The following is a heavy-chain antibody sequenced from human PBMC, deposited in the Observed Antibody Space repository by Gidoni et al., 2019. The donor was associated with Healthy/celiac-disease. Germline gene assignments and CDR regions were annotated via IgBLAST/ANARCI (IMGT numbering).Heavy chain of an antibody. Sequence: QVQLVESGGGLVKPGGYLRLSCSASGFTFSYYYMSWIRQAPGKWLEWVSYISSSSSYTNYADSVKGRFTISRDNAKNSLYLQMNSLRAEDTAVYYCARSPSTYSGYDSSFDYWGQGTLVTVSS. D-gene: IGHD5-12*01. CDR2: ISSSSSYT. J-gene: IGHJ4*02. CDR1: GFTFSYYY. V-gene: IGHV3-11*05. CDR3: ARSPSTYSGYDSSFDY.